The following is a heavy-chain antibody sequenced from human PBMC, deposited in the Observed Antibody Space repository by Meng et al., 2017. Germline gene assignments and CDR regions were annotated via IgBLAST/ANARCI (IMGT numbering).Heavy chain of an antibody. J-gene: IGHJ4*02. V-gene: IGHV4-4*02. CDR2: IYHSGST. CDR1: GGSISSSNW. Sequence: GELQESGPGRVKPSGTLSLTCAVSGGSISSSNWWSWVRQPPGKGLEWIGEIYHSGSTNYNPSLKSRVTISVDKSKNQFSLKLSSVTAADTAVYYCARDRGAVAGTNFDYWGQGTLVTVSS. CDR3: ARDRGAVAGTNFDY. D-gene: IGHD6-19*01.